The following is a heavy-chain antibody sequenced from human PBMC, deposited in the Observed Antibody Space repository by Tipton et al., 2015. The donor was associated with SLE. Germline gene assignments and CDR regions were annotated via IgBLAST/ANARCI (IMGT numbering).Heavy chain of an antibody. J-gene: IGHJ4*02. Sequence: RSLRLSCAASGFTFSSYAMHWVRQAPGKGLEWVAVISYDGSNKYYADSVKGRFTISRDNAKNSLYLQMNSLRAEDTAVYYCAKLSGLGGFDYWGQGTLVTVSS. CDR1: GFTFSSYA. D-gene: IGHD3-16*01. CDR2: ISYDGSNK. V-gene: IGHV3-30-3*02. CDR3: AKLSGLGGFDY.